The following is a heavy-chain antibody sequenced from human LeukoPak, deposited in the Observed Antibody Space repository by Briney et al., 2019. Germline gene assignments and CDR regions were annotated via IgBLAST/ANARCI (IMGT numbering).Heavy chain of an antibody. Sequence: ASVKVSCKASGYTFTSYGISWVRQAPGQGLEWVGWISAYNGNTNYAQKLQGRVTMTTDTATSTAYMELRSLRSDDTAVYYCASFTVTTPFSYYYYGMDVWGQGTTVTVSS. CDR3: ASFTVTTPFSYYYYGMDV. CDR2: ISAYNGNT. CDR1: GYTFTSYG. J-gene: IGHJ6*02. V-gene: IGHV1-18*01. D-gene: IGHD4-17*01.